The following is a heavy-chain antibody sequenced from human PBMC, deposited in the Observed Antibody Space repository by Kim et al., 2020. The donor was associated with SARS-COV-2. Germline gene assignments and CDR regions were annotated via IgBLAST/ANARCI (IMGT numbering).Heavy chain of an antibody. Sequence: SAKVSCKASGGTFSSYAISWVRQAPGQGLEWMGGIIPIFGTANYAQKFQGRVTITADESTSTAYMELSSLRSEDTAVYYCARDKGPEDSGYDSDYWGQGTLVTVST. CDR1: GGTFSSYA. V-gene: IGHV1-69*13. CDR2: IIPIFGTA. D-gene: IGHD5-12*01. CDR3: ARDKGPEDSGYDSDY. J-gene: IGHJ4*02.